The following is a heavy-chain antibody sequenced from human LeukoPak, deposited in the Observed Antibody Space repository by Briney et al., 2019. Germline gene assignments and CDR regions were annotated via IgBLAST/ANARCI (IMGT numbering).Heavy chain of an antibody. V-gene: IGHV3-21*01. CDR1: GFTFSSYS. CDR3: AREAYYDSSGYLSGSGDDAFDI. J-gene: IGHJ3*02. Sequence: GGSLRLSCAASGFTFSSYSMNWVRQAPGKWLEWGSSISSSSSYIYYADSVKGRCTISRDTAKTSLYLQMNSLSAEDTAVSYCAREAYYDSSGYLSGSGDDAFDIWGQGTMVTVSS. CDR2: ISSSSSYI. D-gene: IGHD3-22*01.